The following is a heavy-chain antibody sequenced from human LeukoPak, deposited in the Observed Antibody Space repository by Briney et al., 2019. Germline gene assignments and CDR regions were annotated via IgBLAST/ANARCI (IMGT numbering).Heavy chain of an antibody. V-gene: IGHV1-46*01. Sequence: ASVKVSCKASGYTFTSYYMHWVRQAPGQGLEWMGIINPSGGSTSYAQKFQGRVTMTRDTSTSTAYMELRSLRSDDTAVYYCARDRGYDSSGYYETRDYYYGMDVWGQGTTVTVSS. CDR3: ARDRGYDSSGYYETRDYYYGMDV. CDR2: INPSGGST. D-gene: IGHD3-22*01. CDR1: GYTFTSYY. J-gene: IGHJ6*02.